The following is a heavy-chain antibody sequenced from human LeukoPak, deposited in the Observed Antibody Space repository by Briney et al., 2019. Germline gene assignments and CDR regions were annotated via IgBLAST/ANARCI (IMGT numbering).Heavy chain of an antibody. CDR2: ISSSGSTI. CDR3: AKLVRPIKHDDF. Sequence: GGSLRLSCAASGFTFSSCEMNWVRQAPGKGLEWVSYISSSGSTIYYADSVKGRFTISRDNAKNSLFLQMNSLRAEDTAVYYCAKLVRPIKHDDFWSQGTLVTVSS. CDR1: GFTFSSCE. D-gene: IGHD1-26*01. J-gene: IGHJ4*02. V-gene: IGHV3-48*03.